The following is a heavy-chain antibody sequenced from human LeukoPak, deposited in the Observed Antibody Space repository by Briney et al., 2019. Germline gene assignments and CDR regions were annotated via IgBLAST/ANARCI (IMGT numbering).Heavy chain of an antibody. J-gene: IGHJ4*02. CDR3: ARVPDSGGHSPFDY. CDR1: GGSISSYY. V-gene: IGHV4-59*01. CDR2: IYYSGST. D-gene: IGHD3-22*01. Sequence: SETLSLTCTVSGGSISSYYWSWIRQPPGKGLEWIGYIYYSGSTNYNPSLKSRVTISVDTSKNQFSLKLSSVTAADTAVYYCARVPDSGGHSPFDYWGQGTLVTVSS.